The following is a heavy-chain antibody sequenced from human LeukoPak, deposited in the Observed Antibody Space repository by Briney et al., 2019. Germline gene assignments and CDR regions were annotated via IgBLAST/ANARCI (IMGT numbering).Heavy chain of an antibody. CDR3: ASYPGWSNYYFDY. J-gene: IGHJ4*02. CDR1: GDSIIGYY. V-gene: IGHV4-39*07. Sequence: PSETLSLTCSVSGDSIIGYYWGWIRQPPGKGLEWIGNIYYTGNTYYNSSLKSRVTISVDTSKNQFSLKQSSVTAADTAVYYCASYPGWSNYYFDYWGQGTLVTVSS. CDR2: IYYTGNT. D-gene: IGHD2-15*01.